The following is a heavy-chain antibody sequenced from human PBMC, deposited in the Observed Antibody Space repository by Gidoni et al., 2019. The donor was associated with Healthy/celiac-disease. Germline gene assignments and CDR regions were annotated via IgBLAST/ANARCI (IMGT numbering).Heavy chain of an antibody. V-gene: IGHV3-15*01. D-gene: IGHD3-10*01. CDR1: GFPFSNAW. CDR2: IKSKTDGGTT. Sequence: EVQLVESGGGLVKPGGSLRLSCAASGFPFSNAWMSWVRQAPGKGLEWVGRIKSKTDGGTTDYAAPVKGRFTISRDDSKNTLYLQMNSLKTEDTAVYYCTSITMVRGVRSGSRPGIDYWGQGTLVTVSS. J-gene: IGHJ4*02. CDR3: TSITMVRGVRSGSRPGIDY.